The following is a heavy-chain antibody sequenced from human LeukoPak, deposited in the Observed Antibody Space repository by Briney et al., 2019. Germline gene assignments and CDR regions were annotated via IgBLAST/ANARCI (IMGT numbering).Heavy chain of an antibody. D-gene: IGHD6-13*01. CDR2: ISGSGGST. J-gene: IGHJ4*02. CDR1: GFTFSSYA. V-gene: IGHV3-23*01. Sequence: GRSLRLSCAASGFTFSSYAMSWARQAPGKGLEWVSAISGSGGSTYYADSVKGRFTISRDNSKSTLYLQMNSLRAEDTAVYYCAKEGDSSSWSALDYWGQGTLVTVPS. CDR3: AKEGDSSSWSALDY.